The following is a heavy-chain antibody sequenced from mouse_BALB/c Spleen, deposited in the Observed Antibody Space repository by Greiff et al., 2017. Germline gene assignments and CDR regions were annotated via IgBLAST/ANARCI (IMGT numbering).Heavy chain of an antibody. V-gene: IGHV1-7*01. CDR1: GYTFTSYW. CDR3: AILSHDTMDY. J-gene: IGHJ4*01. Sequence: QVQLQQSGAELAKPGASVKMSCKASGYTFTSYWMHWVKQRPGQGLEWIGYINPSTGYTEYNQKFKDKATLTADKSSSTAYMQLSSLTSEDSAVYYCAILSHDTMDYWGPGASVTVST. D-gene: IGHD2-3*01. CDR2: INPSTGYT.